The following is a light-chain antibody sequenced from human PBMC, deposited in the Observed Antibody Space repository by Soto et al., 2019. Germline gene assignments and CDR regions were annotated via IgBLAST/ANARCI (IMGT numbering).Light chain of an antibody. Sequence: DIQMTQSPSSLSATVGDRVTITCRASQSISRYLHWFQQKPGKAPKLLIHSVSSLQSGVPPRFSGSGSGAEFTLTISSLKPEDFETYYCQQHGQWPITFGQGTRLEIK. CDR2: SVS. J-gene: IGKJ5*01. CDR3: QQHGQWPIT. CDR1: QSISRY. V-gene: IGKV1-39*01.